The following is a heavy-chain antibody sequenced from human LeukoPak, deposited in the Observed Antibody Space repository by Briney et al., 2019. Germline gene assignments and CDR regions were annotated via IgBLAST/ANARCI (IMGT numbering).Heavy chain of an antibody. V-gene: IGHV3-66*01. CDR1: GFTVSSNY. D-gene: IGHD3-10*01. CDR2: IYSGGTT. J-gene: IGHJ5*02. CDR3: ARDGSGSAYNWFDP. Sequence: GGSLRLSCAASGFTVSSNYMSWVRQSPGKGLECVSVIYSGGTTYYAGSVKGRLTMSRDNSRNTVYFQMNSLRAEDTAVYYCARDGSGSAYNWFDPWGQGTLVTVSS.